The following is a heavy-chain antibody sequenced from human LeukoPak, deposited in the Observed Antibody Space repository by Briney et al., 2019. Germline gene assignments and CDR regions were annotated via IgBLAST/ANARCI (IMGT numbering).Heavy chain of an antibody. CDR1: GYTFTGCY. CDR3: ARDTMGDLTNWFDP. J-gene: IGHJ5*02. V-gene: IGHV1-2*02. CDR2: INPNSGGT. D-gene: IGHD3-16*01. Sequence: GDSVKVSCKASGYTFTGCYMHWVRQAPGQGLEWMGWINPNSGGTNYAQKFQGRVTMTRDTSISTAYMELSRLRSDDTAVYYCARDTMGDLTNWFDPWGQGTLVTVSS.